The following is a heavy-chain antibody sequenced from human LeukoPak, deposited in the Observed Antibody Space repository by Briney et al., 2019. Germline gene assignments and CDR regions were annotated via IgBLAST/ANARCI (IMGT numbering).Heavy chain of an antibody. Sequence: SVEVSCKASGGTFSSYAISWVRQAPGQGLEWMGGIIPIFGTANYAQKFQGRVTITTDESTSTAYMELSSLRSEDTAVYYCARNVRNYYYYYYMDVWGKGTTVTVSS. CDR2: IIPIFGTA. J-gene: IGHJ6*03. V-gene: IGHV1-69*05. D-gene: IGHD4-11*01. CDR3: ARNVRNYYYYYYMDV. CDR1: GGTFSSYA.